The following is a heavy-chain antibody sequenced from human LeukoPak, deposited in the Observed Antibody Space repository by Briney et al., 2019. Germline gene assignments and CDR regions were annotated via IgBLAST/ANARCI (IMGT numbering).Heavy chain of an antibody. J-gene: IGHJ4*02. CDR3: AKDPNCVGCYRNYFEY. D-gene: IGHD2-2*02. Sequence: SETLSLTCTVSGGSISSGGYYWSWIRQPPGKGLEWIGYIYHSGSTYYNPSLKSRVTISVDRSKNQFSLKLSSVTAADTAVYYCAKDPNCVGCYRNYFEYWGQGTLVTVSS. CDR2: IYHSGST. V-gene: IGHV4-30-2*01. CDR1: GGSISSGGYY.